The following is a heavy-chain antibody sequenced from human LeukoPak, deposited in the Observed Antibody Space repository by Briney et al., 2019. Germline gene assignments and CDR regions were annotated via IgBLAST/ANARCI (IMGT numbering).Heavy chain of an antibody. D-gene: IGHD6-13*01. CDR2: ISSNGGST. Sequence: GGSLRLSCAASGFTFSSYAMHWVRQAPGKGLEYVSAISSNGGSTYYANSVKGRFTISRDNSKNTLYLQMGSLRSEDTAVYYCARGGYSNRNWFDPWGQGTLVTVSS. V-gene: IGHV3-64*01. CDR3: ARGGYSNRNWFDP. CDR1: GFTFSSYA. J-gene: IGHJ5*02.